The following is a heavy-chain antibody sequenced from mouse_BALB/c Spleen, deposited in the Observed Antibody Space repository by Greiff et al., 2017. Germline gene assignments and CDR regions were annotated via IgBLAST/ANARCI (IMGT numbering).Heavy chain of an antibody. D-gene: IGHD2-14*01. CDR2: ISDGGSYT. Sequence: EVKLMESGGGLVKPGGSLKLSCAASGFTFSDYYMYWVRQTPEKRLEGVATISDGGSYTYYPDSVKGRFTISRDNAKNNLYLQMSSLKSEDTAMYYCARGSYYRYGFAYWGQGTLVTVSA. CDR1: GFTFSDYY. J-gene: IGHJ3*01. V-gene: IGHV5-4*02. CDR3: ARGSYYRYGFAY.